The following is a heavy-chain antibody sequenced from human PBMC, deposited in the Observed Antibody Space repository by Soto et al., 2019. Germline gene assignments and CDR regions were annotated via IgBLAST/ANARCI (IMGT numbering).Heavy chain of an antibody. D-gene: IGHD2-21*02. CDR2: IYYSGST. Sequence: QVQLQESGPGLVKPSQTLSLTCTVSGGSISSGDYYWSWIRQPPGKGLEWIGYIYYSGSTYYNPSLKSRVTISVDTSKNQFSLKLSSVTAADTAVYYCARLYCGGDCYLAPFDYWVQGTLVTVSS. J-gene: IGHJ4*02. V-gene: IGHV4-30-4*01. CDR1: GGSISSGDYY. CDR3: ARLYCGGDCYLAPFDY.